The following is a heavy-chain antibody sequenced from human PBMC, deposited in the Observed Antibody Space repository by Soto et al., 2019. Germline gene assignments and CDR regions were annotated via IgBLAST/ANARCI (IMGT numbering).Heavy chain of an antibody. D-gene: IGHD3-3*01. V-gene: IGHV3-48*03. J-gene: IGHJ4*02. Sequence: GGSLRLSCATSGFTFSSHEMSWVRQAPGKGLEWVSYISTTGSTKYYADSVKGRFTISRGNAKNSLYLQMNSLRAEDTAVYYCAGEAILENNFDHWGQGTLVTVSS. CDR1: GFTFSSHE. CDR3: AGEAILENNFDH. CDR2: ISTTGSTK.